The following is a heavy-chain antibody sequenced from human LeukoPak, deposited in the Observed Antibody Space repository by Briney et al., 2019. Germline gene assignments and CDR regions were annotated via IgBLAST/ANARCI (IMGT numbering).Heavy chain of an antibody. D-gene: IGHD5-18*01. J-gene: IGHJ4*02. Sequence: SETLSLTCAVYGGSFSGYYWSWIRQPPGKGLEWIGEINHSGSTNYNPSLKSRVTIPVDTSKNQFSLKLSSVTAADTAVYYCARDHGKPSWIQPYLDYWGQGSLVTVSS. CDR1: GGSFSGYY. CDR3: ARDHGKPSWIQPYLDY. CDR2: INHSGST. V-gene: IGHV4-34*01.